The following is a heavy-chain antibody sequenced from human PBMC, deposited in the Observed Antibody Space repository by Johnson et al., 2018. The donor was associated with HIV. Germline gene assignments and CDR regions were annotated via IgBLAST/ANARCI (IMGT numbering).Heavy chain of an antibody. J-gene: IGHJ3*02. CDR2: LYSGGSP. Sequence: VQLVESGGGLVQPGGSLRLSCAASGFTVSTNYMSWVRQAPGKGLECVSVLYSGGSPYYADSVKGRFTISRDNSKNTLSLQMKTLIVEDTAVYYCARYGALTTRGAVDIWGQGTMVTVSA. D-gene: IGHD4-17*01. CDR1: GFTVSTNY. V-gene: IGHV3-66*01. CDR3: ARYGALTTRGAVDI.